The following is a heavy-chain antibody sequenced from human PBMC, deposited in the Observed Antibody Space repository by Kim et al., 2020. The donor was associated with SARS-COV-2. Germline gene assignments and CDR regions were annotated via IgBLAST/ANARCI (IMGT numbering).Heavy chain of an antibody. CDR3: ASRGYYIDF. V-gene: IGHV3-48*02. Sequence: STIYYADSVEGRFTISRENAKNSVSLQMNSLRDEDTAMYYCASRGYYIDFWGQGTLVTVSS. J-gene: IGHJ4*02. D-gene: IGHD6-13*01. CDR2: STI.